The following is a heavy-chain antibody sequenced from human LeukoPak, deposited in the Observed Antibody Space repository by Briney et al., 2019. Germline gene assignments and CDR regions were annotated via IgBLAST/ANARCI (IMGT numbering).Heavy chain of an antibody. V-gene: IGHV4-34*01. J-gene: IGHJ6*02. CDR3: ARGGDGWDIVAVPAARRSPGTTHGMDV. CDR2: INHSGST. Sequence: SETLSLTCAVYGGSFSGYYWSWIRQPPGKGLEWIGEINHSGSTNYNPSLKSRVTISVDTSKNQFSLKLSSVTAADTAVYYCARGGDGWDIVAVPAARRSPGTTHGMDVWGQGTTVTVSS. CDR1: GGSFSGYY. D-gene: IGHD2-2*01.